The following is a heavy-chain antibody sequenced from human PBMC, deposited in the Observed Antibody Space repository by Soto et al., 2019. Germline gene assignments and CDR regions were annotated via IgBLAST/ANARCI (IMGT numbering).Heavy chain of an antibody. D-gene: IGHD6-13*01. CDR3: TTATLSGNNYYYYGMDV. J-gene: IGHJ6*01. CDR1: GFTCSNAW. V-gene: IGHV3-15*01. CDR2: IKSKTDGGTT. Sequence: GGSLRLSCAASGFTCSNAWMSWVRQAPGKGLEWVGRIKSKTDGGTTDYAAPVKGRFTISRDDSKNTLYLQMNSLKTEDTAVYYCTTATLSGNNYYYYGMDVWRQGCTVTVFS.